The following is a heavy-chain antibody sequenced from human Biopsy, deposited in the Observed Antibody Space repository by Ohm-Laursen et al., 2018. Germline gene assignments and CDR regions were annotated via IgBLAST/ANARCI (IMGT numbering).Heavy chain of an antibody. D-gene: IGHD2-2*02. CDR2: IVWVVSK. J-gene: IGHJ6*02. Sequence: TQTLTLTCTLSGFSLNTRGMSVTWIRQPPGKALEWLARIVWVVSKFYSGSLKPMLTISKGTSENHVVLTLSDVAPVVTATYYCARIPILVVPAAIVYRHRRHLQGLDVWGQGTTVIVSS. CDR1: GFSLNTRGMS. V-gene: IGHV2-70*16. CDR3: ARIPILVVPAAIVYRHRRHLQGLDV.